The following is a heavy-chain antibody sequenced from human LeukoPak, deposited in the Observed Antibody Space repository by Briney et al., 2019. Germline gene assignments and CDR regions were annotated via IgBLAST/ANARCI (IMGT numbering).Heavy chain of an antibody. CDR3: ARDQSLLYFDY. D-gene: IGHD2-15*01. Sequence: PGRSLRLSCAASGFTFSSYGMHWVRQAPGKGLEWVALTWYDGSNKSYRDSVKGRFTISRDNSKNTLYLQMSSLRAEDTAVYYCARDQSLLYFDYWGQGTLVTVSS. CDR2: TWYDGSNK. V-gene: IGHV3-33*01. CDR1: GFTFSSYG. J-gene: IGHJ4*02.